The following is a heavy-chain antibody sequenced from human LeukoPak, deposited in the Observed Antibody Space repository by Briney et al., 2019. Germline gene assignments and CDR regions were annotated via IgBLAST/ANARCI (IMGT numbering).Heavy chain of an antibody. CDR1: GYTFPSYG. CDR2: ISAYNGNT. Sequence: ASVKVSCKASGYTFPSYGISWVRQAPGQGLEWMGWISAYNGNTNYAQKLQGRVTMTTDTSTSTAYMKLRSLRSDDTAVYYCARDSIVLMVYAMPNWFDPWGQGTLVTVSS. V-gene: IGHV1-18*01. D-gene: IGHD2-8*01. CDR3: ARDSIVLMVYAMPNWFDP. J-gene: IGHJ5*02.